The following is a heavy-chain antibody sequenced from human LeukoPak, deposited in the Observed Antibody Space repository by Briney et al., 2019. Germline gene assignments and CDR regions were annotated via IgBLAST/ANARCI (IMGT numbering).Heavy chain of an antibody. J-gene: IGHJ4*02. D-gene: IGHD3-22*01. CDR2: IYYSGST. CDR3: ARGGQSSGYYYHVLYFDY. Sequence: PSETLSLTCTVSGGSISSYYWTWIRQPPGKGLEWIGYIYYSGSTNYNPSLKSRVTISVDTSKNQFSLKLSSVTAADTAVYYCARGGQSSGYYYHVLYFDYWGQGTLVTVSS. V-gene: IGHV4-59*01. CDR1: GGSISSYY.